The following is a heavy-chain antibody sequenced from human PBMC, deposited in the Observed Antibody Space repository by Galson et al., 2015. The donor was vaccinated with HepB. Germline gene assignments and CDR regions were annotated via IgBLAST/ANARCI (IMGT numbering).Heavy chain of an antibody. J-gene: IGHJ4*02. CDR3: RMDTAMVNYDS. Sequence: ETLSLTCTVSGGSIRSTSYYWGWIRQPPGKGLEWIGSIYYTSTTYYNPSLKSRVTISVDTSKNQFSLNLSSVTDADTAVYYCRMDTAMVNYDSWGQGTLVIVSS. CDR1: GGSIRSTSYY. CDR2: IYYTSTT. D-gene: IGHD5-18*01. V-gene: IGHV4-39*01.